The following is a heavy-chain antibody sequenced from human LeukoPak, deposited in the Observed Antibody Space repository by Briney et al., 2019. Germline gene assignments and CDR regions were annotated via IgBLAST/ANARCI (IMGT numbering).Heavy chain of an antibody. Sequence: GGSLRLSCAASGFTFSRYSLNWVRQAPGKGLEWVSSISSTSYYIYYVDSIKGRFTISRDNAKNSLYLQMNSLRADDTAVYYCVTYYDTLTRNYVDYWGQGTLVTVSS. D-gene: IGHD3-9*01. J-gene: IGHJ4*02. V-gene: IGHV3-21*01. CDR3: VTYYDTLTRNYVDY. CDR2: ISSTSYYI. CDR1: GFTFSRYS.